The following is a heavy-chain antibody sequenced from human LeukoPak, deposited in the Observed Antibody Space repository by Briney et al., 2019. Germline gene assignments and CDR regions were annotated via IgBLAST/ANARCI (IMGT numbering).Heavy chain of an antibody. V-gene: IGHV4-34*01. CDR3: ARGRRWFDP. J-gene: IGHJ5*02. CDR1: GGSFSGYH. Sequence: PSETLSLTCGDYGGSFSGYHCSWIRQPPGKGLEWIGEINHSGSTNYNPSLKSRVTISVDTSKNQFSLKLSSVTAADTAVYYCARGRRWFDPWGQGTLVTVSS. CDR2: INHSGST.